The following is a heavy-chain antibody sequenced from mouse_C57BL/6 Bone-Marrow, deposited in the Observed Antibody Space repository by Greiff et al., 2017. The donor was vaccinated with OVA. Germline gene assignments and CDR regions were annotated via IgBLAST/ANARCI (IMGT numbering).Heavy chain of an antibody. V-gene: IGHV14-4*01. CDR3: TTGGYYGSSYNWYFDV. Sequence: VQLQQSGAELVRPGASVKLSCTASGFNIKDDYMHWVKQRPEQGLEWIGWIDPENGDTEYASKFQGKATITADTSSNTAYLQLSSLTSEDTAVYYCTTGGYYGSSYNWYFDVWGTGTTVTVSS. CDR2: IDPENGDT. D-gene: IGHD1-1*01. CDR1: GFNIKDDY. J-gene: IGHJ1*03.